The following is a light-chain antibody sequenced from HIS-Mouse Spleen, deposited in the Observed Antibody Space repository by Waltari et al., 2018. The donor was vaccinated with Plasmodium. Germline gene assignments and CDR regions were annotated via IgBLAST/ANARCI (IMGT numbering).Light chain of an antibody. CDR3: CSYAGSYTYV. Sequence: QSALTQPRSVSGSPGQSVTISCTGTSIAVGGYNYVSWYQQHPGKAPKLMIYDVSKRPSGVPDRFSGSKSGNTASLTISGLQAEDEADYYCCSYAGSYTYVFGTGTKVTVL. CDR1: SIAVGGYNY. V-gene: IGLV2-11*01. J-gene: IGLJ1*01. CDR2: DVS.